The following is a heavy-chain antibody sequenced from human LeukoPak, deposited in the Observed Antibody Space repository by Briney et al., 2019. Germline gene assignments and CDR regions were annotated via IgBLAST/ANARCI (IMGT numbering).Heavy chain of an antibody. D-gene: IGHD6-19*01. J-gene: IGHJ5*01. Sequence: GGSLRVSCAASGFIFRNYWMSWVRQAPGKGLEWVAIINQDGREKHYVDSVKGRFTISRDNAKNSLYLQMNSLRAEDTAVYYCAREFRSGYNSRWFDYWGQGTLVTVSS. CDR1: GFIFRNYW. CDR2: INQDGREK. CDR3: AREFRSGYNSRWFDY. V-gene: IGHV3-7*01.